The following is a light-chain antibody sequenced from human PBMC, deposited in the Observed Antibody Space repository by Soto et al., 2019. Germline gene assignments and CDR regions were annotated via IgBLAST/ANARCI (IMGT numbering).Light chain of an antibody. CDR3: QQSYTIPIT. J-gene: IGKJ5*01. CDR2: DAS. V-gene: IGKV1-39*01. Sequence: DIQMTQSPSSLSASVGDRVTITCRASQSIINYLNWYQQKPGKAPKPLLYDASSLQSGVPLRFSGSGSGTDFTLTISSLQPEDFATYYCQQSYTIPITFGQGTRLEIK. CDR1: QSIINY.